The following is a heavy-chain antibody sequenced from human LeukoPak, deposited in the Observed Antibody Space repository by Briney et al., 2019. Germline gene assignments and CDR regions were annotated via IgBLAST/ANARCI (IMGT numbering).Heavy chain of an antibody. CDR3: ARGTYYDSSGYIDY. Sequence: SETLSLTCGVYGGSFSAYYWSWIRQPPGKGLEWIGEVNHSGSTNYNPSLKSRVTISVDTSKNQFSLKLSPVTAADTAVYYCARGTYYDSSGYIDYWGQGTLVTVSS. D-gene: IGHD3-22*01. V-gene: IGHV4-34*01. J-gene: IGHJ4*02. CDR1: GGSFSAYY. CDR2: VNHSGST.